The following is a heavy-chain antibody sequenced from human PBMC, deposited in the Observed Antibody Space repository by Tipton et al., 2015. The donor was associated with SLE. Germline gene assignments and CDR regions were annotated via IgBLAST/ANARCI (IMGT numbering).Heavy chain of an antibody. J-gene: IGHJ4*02. Sequence: TLSLTCTVSGGSISSSSYYWGWIRQPTGKGREWIGSIYYSGITYYNPSLKSRVTISVDTSKNQFSLKLSSVTAADTAVYYCARVTRGVDYWGQGTLVTVST. V-gene: IGHV4-39*07. CDR1: GGSISSSSYY. CDR3: ARVTRGVDY. D-gene: IGHD3-10*01. CDR2: IYYSGIT.